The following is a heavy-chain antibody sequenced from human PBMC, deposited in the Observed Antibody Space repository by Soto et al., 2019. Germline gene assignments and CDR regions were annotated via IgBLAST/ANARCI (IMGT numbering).Heavy chain of an antibody. V-gene: IGHV4-59*01. D-gene: IGHD1-20*01. CDR3: ARTRITSTAATFDP. CDR1: GGSLSTYY. Sequence: SETLSLTCTVSGGSLSTYYWSWIRQPPGKGLEWIVYMSYSGSSNYNPSLKSRVITSVDTSKNQVSLKLSSVTAPDTAVYYCARTRITSTAATFDPWGQGTLVTVSS. J-gene: IGHJ5*02. CDR2: MSYSGSS.